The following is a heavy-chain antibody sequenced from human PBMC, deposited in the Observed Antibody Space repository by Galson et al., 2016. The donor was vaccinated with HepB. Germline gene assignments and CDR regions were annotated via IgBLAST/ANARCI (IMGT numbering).Heavy chain of an antibody. V-gene: IGHV1-69*13. CDR1: GGTFRGYA. Sequence: SVKVSCKASGGTFRGYAINWVRQAPGQGLEWMGGFIPTFGTANYAQKFQGRLTIAADESTSTAYMELSRLRSEDTAVYYCARQVRSDVLESTQYYDYHMDVWGKGTTVIVSS. CDR2: FIPTFGTA. J-gene: IGHJ6*03. D-gene: IGHD3-10*01. CDR3: ARQVRSDVLESTQYYDYHMDV.